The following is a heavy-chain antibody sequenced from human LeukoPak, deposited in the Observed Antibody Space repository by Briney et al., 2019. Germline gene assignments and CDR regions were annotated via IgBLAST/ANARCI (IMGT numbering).Heavy chain of an antibody. Sequence: SQTLSLTFAISGDSVSINSAAWNWIRQSPSRGLEWLGSTYYRSKWYNDYAGSVKSRITINPDTTKNHFSLQLNSVTPEDTAVYYCARVRRWVNAFDIWGQGTMVTVSS. CDR3: ARVRRWVNAFDI. CDR2: TYYRSKWYN. CDR1: GDSVSINSAA. D-gene: IGHD1-26*01. J-gene: IGHJ3*02. V-gene: IGHV6-1*01.